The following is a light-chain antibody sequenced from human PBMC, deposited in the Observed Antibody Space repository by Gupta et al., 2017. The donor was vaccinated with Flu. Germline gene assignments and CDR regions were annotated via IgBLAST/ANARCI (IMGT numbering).Light chain of an antibody. CDR1: QSVSSSY. CDR2: VAS. CDR3: QQGGSSRT. Sequence: EIVLTQSPGTLSLSPGERATLSCRASQSVSSSYLDWYQQKPGQAPRLLIYVASSRATGIPDRFSGSGFVTDFTLTIIRREPEDFAVYYGQQGGSSRTFGQGTKVEIK. V-gene: IGKV3-20*01. J-gene: IGKJ1*01.